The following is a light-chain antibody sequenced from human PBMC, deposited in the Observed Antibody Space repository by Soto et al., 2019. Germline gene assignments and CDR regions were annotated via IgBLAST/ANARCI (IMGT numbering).Light chain of an antibody. CDR1: SGHSNYA. J-gene: IGLJ2*01. CDR2: LNSDGSH. V-gene: IGLV4-69*01. CDR3: QTWGTGIEV. Sequence: QLVLTQSPSASASLGASVKLTCTLSSGHSNYAIAWHQQQPQKGPRYLMKLNSDGSHSKGDGIPDRFSGSSSGAERHLTISSLQSEDEADYYCQTWGTGIEVFGGGTKLNVL.